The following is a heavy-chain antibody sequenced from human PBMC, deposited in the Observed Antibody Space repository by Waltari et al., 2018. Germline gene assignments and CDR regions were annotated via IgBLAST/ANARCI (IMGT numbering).Heavy chain of an antibody. V-gene: IGHV3-30*04. CDR1: EFPFGSYA. Sequence: QVQLVETVGGVVESGRSLRLSCAASEFPFGSYAMHWFRQAPGKGLEWGAVISYNARNIYYVDSVKVRFTISRYNSKKTLFLQMNSLRVEDTAVYYCARDYCDRTNCHGMDVWGQGTAVTVSS. J-gene: IGHJ6*02. D-gene: IGHD3-22*01. CDR2: ISYNARNI. CDR3: ARDYCDRTNCHGMDV.